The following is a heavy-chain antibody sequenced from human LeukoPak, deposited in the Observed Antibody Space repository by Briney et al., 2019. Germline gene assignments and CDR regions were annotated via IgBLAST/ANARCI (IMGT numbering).Heavy chain of an antibody. V-gene: IGHV3-23*01. Sequence: GGSLRLSCAASGFTFSSYAMSWVRQAPGKGLEWVSAISGSGGSTYYADSVKGRFTISRDNSKNTLYLQMNSLRAEDTAVYHCAKSVGSGSYPRDFDYWGQGTLVTVSS. CDR1: GFTFSSYA. D-gene: IGHD3-10*01. CDR2: ISGSGGST. J-gene: IGHJ4*02. CDR3: AKSVGSGSYPRDFDY.